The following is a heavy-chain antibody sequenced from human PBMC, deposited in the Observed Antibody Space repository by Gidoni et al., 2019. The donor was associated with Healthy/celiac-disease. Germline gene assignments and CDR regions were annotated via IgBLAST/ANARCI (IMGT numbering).Heavy chain of an antibody. CDR2: IIPILGIA. J-gene: IGHJ4*02. V-gene: IGHV1-69*02. CDR1: GGTFSSYT. D-gene: IGHD1-26*01. CDR3: ARGREVGAIAIDY. Sequence: QVQLVQSGAEVKKPGSSVKVSCKASGGTFSSYTISWVRQAPGQGLEWMGRIIPILGIANYAQKFQGRVTITADKSTSTAYMELSSLRSEDTAVYYCARGREVGAIAIDYWGQGTLVTVSS.